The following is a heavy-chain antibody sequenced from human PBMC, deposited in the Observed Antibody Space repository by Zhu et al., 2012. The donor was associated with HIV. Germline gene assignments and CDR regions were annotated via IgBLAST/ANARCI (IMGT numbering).Heavy chain of an antibody. D-gene: IGHD3-22*01. V-gene: IGHV4-59*11. CDR2: IYYSGST. CDR1: GGSISSHY. Sequence: QVQLQESGPGLVKPSETLSLTCTVSGGSISSHYWSWIRQPPGKGLEWIGYIYYSGSTNYNPSLKSRVTIPVDTSKNQFSLKLSSVTAADTAVYYCARGGGYYDSSGPRDAFDIWGQGTMVTVSS. CDR3: ARGGGYYDSSGPRDAFDI. J-gene: IGHJ3*02.